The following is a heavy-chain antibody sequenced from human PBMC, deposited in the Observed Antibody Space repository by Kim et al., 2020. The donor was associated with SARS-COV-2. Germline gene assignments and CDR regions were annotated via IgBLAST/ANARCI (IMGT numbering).Heavy chain of an antibody. V-gene: IGHV3-30*18. CDR2: ISYDGSNR. D-gene: IGHD5-12*01. CDR3: AKEGPWEEYSGYGGLDY. J-gene: IGHJ4*02. Sequence: GGSLRLSCAASGFTFSSSGIHWVRQAPGKGLEWVAVISYDGSNRYYADSVKGRFTIPRDNSKNTLYLQMNSLRVEDTAVYYCAKEGPWEEYSGYGGLDYWGQGTLVTVSS. CDR1: GFTFSSSG.